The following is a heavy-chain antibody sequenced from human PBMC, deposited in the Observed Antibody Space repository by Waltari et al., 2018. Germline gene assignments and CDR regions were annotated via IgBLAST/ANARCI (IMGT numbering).Heavy chain of an antibody. V-gene: IGHV1-2*06. J-gene: IGHJ6*02. CDR2: INPNSGGT. Sequence: QVQLVQSGAEVKKPGASVKVSCKASGYTFTGYYMHWVRQAPGQGLEWMGRINPNSGGTNYAQKFQGRVTMTRDTSISTAYMELSRLRSDDTAVYYCAREGITMVQGVMYYYYGMDVWGQGTTVTVAS. D-gene: IGHD3-10*01. CDR1: GYTFTGYY. CDR3: AREGITMVQGVMYYYYGMDV.